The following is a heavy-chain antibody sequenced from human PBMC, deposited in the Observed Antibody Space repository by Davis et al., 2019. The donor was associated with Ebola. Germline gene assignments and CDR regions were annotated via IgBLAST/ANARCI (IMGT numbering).Heavy chain of an antibody. D-gene: IGHD6-6*01. CDR1: GFTLSTYS. Sequence: GGSLRLSCAASGFTLSTYSMNWVRQAPGKGLEWVSSISGSPTYIYYADSLKGRFTISRDNSKNSLYLQMSSLRAEDTAVYYCARYTSSSDGFDFWGQGTLVTVSS. CDR2: ISGSPTYI. J-gene: IGHJ4*02. CDR3: ARYTSSSDGFDF. V-gene: IGHV3-21*01.